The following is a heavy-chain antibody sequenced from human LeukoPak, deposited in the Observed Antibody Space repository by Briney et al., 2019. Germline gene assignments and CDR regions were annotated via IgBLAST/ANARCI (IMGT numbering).Heavy chain of an antibody. Sequence: GRSLRLSCAASGFTFSSYVMYWVRQAPSKGLECVAVISYDGSNEYYADSVKGRFTISRDNAKNSLYLQMNSLRAEDTAVYYCAGIYYGSGSFDYWGQGTLVTVSS. D-gene: IGHD3-10*01. CDR2: ISYDGSNE. CDR3: AGIYYGSGSFDY. J-gene: IGHJ4*02. CDR1: GFTFSSYV. V-gene: IGHV3-30-3*01.